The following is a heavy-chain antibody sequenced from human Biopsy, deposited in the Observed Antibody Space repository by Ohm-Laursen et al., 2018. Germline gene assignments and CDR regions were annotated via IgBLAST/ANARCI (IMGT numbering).Heavy chain of an antibody. Sequence: TLSLTCTVSGDSVTKYYWSWIRQPPGKGLEWIGYIYYSGGTKYTPSLASRVTFSVDMSKSQFSLKLYSVTAADTAVYYCARVEAGTYDALDIWGQGTLVAVSA. J-gene: IGHJ3*02. D-gene: IGHD1-26*01. CDR1: GDSVTKYY. CDR3: ARVEAGTYDALDI. CDR2: IYYSGGT. V-gene: IGHV4-59*02.